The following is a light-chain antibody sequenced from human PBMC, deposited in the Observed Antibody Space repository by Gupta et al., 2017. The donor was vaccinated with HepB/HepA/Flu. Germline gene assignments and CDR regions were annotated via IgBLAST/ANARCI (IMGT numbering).Light chain of an antibody. J-gene: IGKJ2*01. CDR2: GAS. Sequence: EIVMTQSPATLSVSPGERATLSCRASQSVSSNLAWYQQKPGQAPRLLIYGASTRAPGIPARFSGGGSGTEFTLTISSRQSEDFAVYYCQQFNDWPPYTFGQGTXLEIK. V-gene: IGKV3-15*01. CDR3: QQFNDWPPYT. CDR1: QSVSSN.